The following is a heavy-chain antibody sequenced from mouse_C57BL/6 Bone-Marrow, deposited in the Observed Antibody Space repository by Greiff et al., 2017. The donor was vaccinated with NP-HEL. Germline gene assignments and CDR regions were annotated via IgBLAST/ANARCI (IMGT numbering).Heavy chain of an antibody. CDR2: IDPNSGGT. Sequence: QVQLKESGAELVKPGASVKLSCKASGYTFTSYWMHWVKQRPGRGLESIGRIDPNSGGTKYNEKFKSKATLTVDKPSSTAYMQLSSLTSEDSAVYYCARWKANWANYFDYWGQGTTLTVSS. CDR1: GYTFTSYW. J-gene: IGHJ2*01. D-gene: IGHD4-1*01. V-gene: IGHV1-72*01. CDR3: ARWKANWANYFDY.